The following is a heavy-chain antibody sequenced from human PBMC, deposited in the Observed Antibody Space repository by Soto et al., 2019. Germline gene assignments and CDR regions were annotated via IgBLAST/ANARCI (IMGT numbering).Heavy chain of an antibody. CDR2: IYYSGST. V-gene: IGHV4-39*01. CDR1: GGSISSSSYY. J-gene: IGHJ6*02. CDR3: ARLAGATTYYYYGMDV. D-gene: IGHD1-26*01. Sequence: PSETLSLTCTVSGGSISSSSYYWGWIRQPPGKGLEWIGSIYYSGSTYYNPSLRSRVTISVDTSKNQFSLKLSSVTAADTAVYYCARLAGATTYYYYGMDVWGQGTTVTISS.